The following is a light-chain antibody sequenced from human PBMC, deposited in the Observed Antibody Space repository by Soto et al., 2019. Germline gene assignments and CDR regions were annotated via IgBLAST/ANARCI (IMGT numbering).Light chain of an antibody. CDR1: QSRVYSDGTTY. CDR3: MQVSHWPRYS. Sequence: DFVMTPSPLSLPVTIGQPASISCQSSQSRVYSDGTTYLNWVQQRPGQSPSSLIYQVSNRDSEVRDRFSCRGSGTDFTLKISRVEAEDVGVYYCMQVSHWPRYSFRHGTKL. V-gene: IGKV2-30*01. CDR2: QVS. J-gene: IGKJ2*03.